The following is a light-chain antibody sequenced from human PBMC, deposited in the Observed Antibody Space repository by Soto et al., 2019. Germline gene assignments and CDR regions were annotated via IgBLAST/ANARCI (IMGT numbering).Light chain of an antibody. CDR1: QSVGSN. V-gene: IGKV3-15*01. CDR3: QQYYNWPRT. Sequence: EMVMTQSPATLSVSPGDGATLSYRASQSVGSNLAWFQQKPGQAPRLLIYGASTRATGIPARFSGSGSGTEFTLTISSLQSEDFAVYYCQQYYNWPRTFGQGTKLEIK. CDR2: GAS. J-gene: IGKJ2*01.